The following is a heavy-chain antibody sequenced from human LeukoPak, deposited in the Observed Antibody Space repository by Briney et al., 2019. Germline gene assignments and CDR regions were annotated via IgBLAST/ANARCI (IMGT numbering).Heavy chain of an antibody. CDR2: IPYDGNKK. J-gene: IGHJ3*02. Sequence: GGSLRLSCTASGFTFSNFVMHWVRQPPGKGLQWVTEIPYDGNKKTYVDSVKGRFTISRDNSKNTLYLQMNSLRDEDTAVYYCARGAQKILSFGEYPSDAFDTWGQGTMVSVSS. V-gene: IGHV3-30-3*01. CDR1: GFTFSNFV. CDR3: ARGAQKILSFGEYPSDAFDT. D-gene: IGHD3-10*01.